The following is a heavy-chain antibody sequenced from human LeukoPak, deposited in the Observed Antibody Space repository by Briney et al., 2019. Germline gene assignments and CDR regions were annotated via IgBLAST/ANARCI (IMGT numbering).Heavy chain of an antibody. CDR2: IKQDGSEK. CDR1: GFTFSSYE. D-gene: IGHD2-21*01. V-gene: IGHV3-7*01. CDR3: ARVVASDVWYFDL. Sequence: GGSLRLSCAASGFTFSSYEMNWVRQAPGKGLEWVANIKQDGSEKYYVDSVKGRFTISRDNAKNSLYLQMNSLRAEDTAVYYCARVVASDVWYFDLWGRGTLVTVSS. J-gene: IGHJ2*01.